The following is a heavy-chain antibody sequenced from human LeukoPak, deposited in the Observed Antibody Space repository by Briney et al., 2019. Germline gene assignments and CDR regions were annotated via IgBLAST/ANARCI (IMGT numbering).Heavy chain of an antibody. J-gene: IGHJ4*02. CDR1: GYTFTSYH. D-gene: IGHD3-22*01. CDR3: ARGATDNYYDSSGYYPDY. CDR2: INPSGGST. V-gene: IGHV1-46*01. Sequence: ASVKVSCKASGYTFTSYHMHWVRQAPGQGLEWMGIINPSGGSTSYAQKFQGRVTMTRDTSTSTVYMELSSLRSEDTAVYYCARGATDNYYDSSGYYPDYWGQGTLVTVSS.